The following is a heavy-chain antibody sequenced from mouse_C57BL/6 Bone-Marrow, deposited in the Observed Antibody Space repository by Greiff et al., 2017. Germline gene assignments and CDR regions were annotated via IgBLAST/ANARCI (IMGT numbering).Heavy chain of an antibody. Sequence: EVKLVESVAELVRPGASVKLSCTASGFNIKNTYMHWVKQRPEQGLEWIGRIDPANGNTKYAPKFQGKATITADTSSNTAYLQLSSLTSADTAIYYCARGDYGSRYYFDYWGQGTTLTVSS. V-gene: IGHV14-3*01. CDR3: ARGDYGSRYYFDY. J-gene: IGHJ2*01. CDR2: IDPANGNT. CDR1: GFNIKNTY. D-gene: IGHD1-1*01.